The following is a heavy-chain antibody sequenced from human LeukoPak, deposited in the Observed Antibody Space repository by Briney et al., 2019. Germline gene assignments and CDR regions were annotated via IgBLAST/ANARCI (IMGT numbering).Heavy chain of an antibody. J-gene: IGHJ4*02. V-gene: IGHV3-48*02. CDR2: ISSSSSTI. Sequence: GGSLRLPCAASGFTFSSYSMNWVRQAPGKGLEWVSYISSSSSTIYYADSVKGRFTISRDNAKNSLYLQMNSLRDEDTAVYYCARGGYDFWSGYLGGGPYYFDYWGQGTLVTVSS. D-gene: IGHD3-3*01. CDR1: GFTFSSYS. CDR3: ARGGYDFWSGYLGGGPYYFDY.